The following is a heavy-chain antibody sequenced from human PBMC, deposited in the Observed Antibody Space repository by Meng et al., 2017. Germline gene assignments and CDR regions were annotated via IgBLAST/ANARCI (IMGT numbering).Heavy chain of an antibody. CDR1: GFTFSSYE. J-gene: IGHJ6*02. CDR3: ARLTVAGHRDYYYGMDV. Sequence: GESLKISCAASGFTFSSYEMNWVRQAPGKGLEWVSYISSSGSTIYYADSVKGRFTISRDNAKNSLYLHMNSLRAENTAVYYCARLTVAGHRDYYYGMDVWGQGTTVTVSS. D-gene: IGHD6-19*01. CDR2: ISSSGSTI. V-gene: IGHV3-48*03.